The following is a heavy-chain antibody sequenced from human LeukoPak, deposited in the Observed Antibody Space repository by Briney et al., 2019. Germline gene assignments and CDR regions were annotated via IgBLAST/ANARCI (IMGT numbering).Heavy chain of an antibody. CDR2: IYTSGNT. V-gene: IGHV4-4*07. CDR3: ARDFNGSYYTYSLHY. CDR1: GGSFSGYY. J-gene: IGHJ4*02. D-gene: IGHD1-26*01. Sequence: SETLSLTCAVYGGSFSGYYWSWIRQPAGKGLEWIGRIYTSGNTNYNPSLKSRVTMSVDTSKNQFSLKLSSVTAADTAVYYCARDFNGSYYTYSLHYWGRGTLVTVSS.